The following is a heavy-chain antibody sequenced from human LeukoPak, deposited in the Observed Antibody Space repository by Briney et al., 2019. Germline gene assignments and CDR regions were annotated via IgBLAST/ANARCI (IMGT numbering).Heavy chain of an antibody. V-gene: IGHV3-66*01. CDR2: IYSGGNT. CDR1: GFSVSSNY. D-gene: IGHD6-13*01. Sequence: PGGPLRLSCAASGFSVSSNYMSWVRQAPGKGLECVSVIYSGGNTYYADSVKGRFTISRDKSKNTLYLQMNSLRAEDTAVYYCARGQPRYMDVWGKGTTVTVSS. CDR3: ARGQPRYMDV. J-gene: IGHJ6*03.